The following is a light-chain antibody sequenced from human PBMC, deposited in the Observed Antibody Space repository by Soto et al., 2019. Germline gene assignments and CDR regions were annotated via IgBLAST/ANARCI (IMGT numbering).Light chain of an antibody. V-gene: IGKV3-15*01. CDR2: GAS. CDR3: QRYNNWPLT. Sequence: DIVMTQSPATLSVSPGERATLSCRASQGIGSTLAWYQQKPGQTPRLLIYGASTRATGVPARFSGSGSGTEFTLTINSLQSEDVAVYYCQRYNNWPLTFGGGTKVEIK. CDR1: QGIGST. J-gene: IGKJ4*01.